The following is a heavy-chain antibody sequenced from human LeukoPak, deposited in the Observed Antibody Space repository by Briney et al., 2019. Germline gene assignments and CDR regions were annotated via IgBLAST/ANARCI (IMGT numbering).Heavy chain of an antibody. Sequence: ASVKVSCKASGYTLTSYDINWVRQPTGQGLEWMGWMNPNSGNTGYAQKFQGRVTMTRNTSISTAYVELSSLRSEDTAVYYCARGPTAMRVGASLYYFDYWGQGTLVTVSS. CDR1: GYTLTSYD. CDR2: MNPNSGNT. V-gene: IGHV1-8*01. J-gene: IGHJ4*02. CDR3: ARGPTAMRVGASLYYFDY. D-gene: IGHD5-18*01.